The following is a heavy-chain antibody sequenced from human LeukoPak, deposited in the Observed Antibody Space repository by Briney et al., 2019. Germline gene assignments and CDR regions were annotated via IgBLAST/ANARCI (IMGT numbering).Heavy chain of an antibody. CDR1: GXTFRSYS. V-gene: IGHV3-48*02. CDR3: ARDRAGYYYGSGSAYGMDV. CDR2: ISSSSTAI. J-gene: IGHJ6*02. D-gene: IGHD3-10*01. Sequence: GGSLRLSCAASGXTFRSYSMNWVRQAPGKGQDWVSYISSSSTAIYYADSVKGRFTISRDNAKNSLYLQMNSLRDEDTAVYYCARDRAGYYYGSGSAYGMDVWGQGTTVTVSS.